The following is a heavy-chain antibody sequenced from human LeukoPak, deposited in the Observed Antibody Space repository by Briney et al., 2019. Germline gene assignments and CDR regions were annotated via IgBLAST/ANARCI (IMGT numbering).Heavy chain of an antibody. V-gene: IGHV4-31*03. Sequence: PSETLSLTCTVSGVSISSGNYYWTWIRQHPGKGLEWIGCLHPTGSTHYNPSLKGRPSISVGTSKNQFSLRLNSVTAADTAVYYCVKDRGDYGGDPGYFDYWGQGTHVTVSS. J-gene: IGHJ4*02. D-gene: IGHD4-17*01. CDR3: VKDRGDYGGDPGYFDY. CDR1: GVSISSGNYY. CDR2: LHPTGST.